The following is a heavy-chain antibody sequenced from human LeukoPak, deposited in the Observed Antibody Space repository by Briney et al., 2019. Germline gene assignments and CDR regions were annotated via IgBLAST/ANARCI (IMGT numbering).Heavy chain of an antibody. Sequence: GGSLRPSCAASGFTFNTYAMTWVRQAPGKGLEWVSSISGSGANTYYADSVKGRFTISRDDSKNTLYLQMKSLRAEDTAVYYCAKGTATVTSRFFDYWGQGTLVTVSS. CDR1: GFTFNTYA. CDR2: ISGSGANT. CDR3: AKGTATVTSRFFDY. V-gene: IGHV3-23*01. J-gene: IGHJ4*02. D-gene: IGHD2-21*02.